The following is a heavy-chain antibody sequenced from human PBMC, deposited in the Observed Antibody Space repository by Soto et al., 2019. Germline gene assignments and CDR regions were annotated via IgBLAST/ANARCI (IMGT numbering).Heavy chain of an antibody. V-gene: IGHV1-18*01. D-gene: IGHD3-16*01. CDR3: ARDLFITFTAISDY. Sequence: ASVKVSCKASGYTFTSYGISWVRQAPGQGLEWMGWISAYNGNTNYAQKLQGRVTMTTDTSTSTAYMELRSLRSDDTAVYYCARDLFITFTAISDYWGQGTLVTVSS. CDR1: GYTFTSYG. J-gene: IGHJ4*02. CDR2: ISAYNGNT.